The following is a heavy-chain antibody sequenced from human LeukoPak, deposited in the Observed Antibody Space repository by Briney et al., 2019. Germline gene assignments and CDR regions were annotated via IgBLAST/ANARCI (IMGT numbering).Heavy chain of an antibody. D-gene: IGHD4-11*01. J-gene: IGHJ3*02. Sequence: SETLSLTCTVSGGSISSGGYYWSWIRQPAGKGLEYLGRIHSSGSTNYNPSLKSRVTISVDTSKNQFSLKLSSVTAADTAVYYCARDRLQRAFDIWGQGTMVTVSS. V-gene: IGHV4-61*10. CDR3: ARDRLQRAFDI. CDR1: GGSISSGGYY. CDR2: IHSSGST.